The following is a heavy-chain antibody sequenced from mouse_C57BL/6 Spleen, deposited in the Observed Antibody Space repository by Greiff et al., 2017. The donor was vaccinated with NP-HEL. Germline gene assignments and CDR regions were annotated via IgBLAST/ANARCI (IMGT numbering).Heavy chain of an antibody. CDR1: GYAFSSYW. D-gene: IGHD4-1*01. Sequence: QVQLQQSGAELVKPGASVKISCKASGYAFSSYWMNWVQQRPGKGLEWIGQIYPGDGDTNYNGKFKGKATLTADKSSSTAYMQLSSLTSEDSAVYFCARELGFDDWGKGTTLTVSS. CDR3: ARELGFDD. J-gene: IGHJ2*01. CDR2: IYPGDGDT. V-gene: IGHV1-80*01.